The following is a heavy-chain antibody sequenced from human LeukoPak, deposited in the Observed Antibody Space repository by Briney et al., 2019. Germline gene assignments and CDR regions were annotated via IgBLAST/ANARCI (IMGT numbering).Heavy chain of an antibody. CDR2: IYHSGST. J-gene: IGHJ5*02. D-gene: IGHD3-22*01. Sequence: SETLSLTCAVSGYSISSGYYWGWIRQPPWKGLEWIGSIYHSGSTYYNPSLKSRVTISVDTSKNQFSLELSSVTAADTAVYYCARQPLYYYDSSGYSEFDPWGQGTLVTVSS. CDR3: ARQPLYYYDSSGYSEFDP. CDR1: GYSISSGYY. V-gene: IGHV4-38-2*01.